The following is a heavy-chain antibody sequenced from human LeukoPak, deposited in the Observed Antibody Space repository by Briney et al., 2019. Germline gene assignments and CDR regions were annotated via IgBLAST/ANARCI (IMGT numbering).Heavy chain of an antibody. CDR3: AREGGDGGPFDY. J-gene: IGHJ4*02. CDR2: IHTSGGTT. V-gene: IGHV1-46*01. D-gene: IGHD4-23*01. Sequence: ASVKVSCKASGYTFTTYFMHWVRQAPGQGLEWMGIIHTSGGTTKYAQKFQDRVTMTRDTSTNTVYMELSSLKFDDTAVYCCAREGGDGGPFDYWGQGTLVTVSS. CDR1: GYTFTTYF.